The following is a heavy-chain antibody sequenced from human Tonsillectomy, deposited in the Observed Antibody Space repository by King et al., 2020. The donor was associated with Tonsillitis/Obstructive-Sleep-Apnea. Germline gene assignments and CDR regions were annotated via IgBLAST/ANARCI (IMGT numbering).Heavy chain of an antibody. D-gene: IGHD3-10*01. CDR3: AKDPGSGLGTDYEGY. CDR1: GFTINNNY. Sequence: QLVQSGGGLIQPGGSLRLSCAASGFTINNNYMSWVRQAPGEGLAWVSVIYSDGTTYYADSVKGRFTISRDNSKNTLYLQMNSLRAEDTAVYHCAKDPGSGLGTDYEGYWGQGTLVTVSS. J-gene: IGHJ4*02. CDR2: IYSDGTT. V-gene: IGHV3-53*01.